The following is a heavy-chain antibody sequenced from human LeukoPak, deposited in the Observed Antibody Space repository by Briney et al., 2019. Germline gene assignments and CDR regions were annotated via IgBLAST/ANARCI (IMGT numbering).Heavy chain of an antibody. CDR2: IYSGGST. CDR3: AREHWNDVGYMDV. CDR1: GFTFSSNG. J-gene: IGHJ6*03. Sequence: GGSLRLSCAASGFTFSSNGMSWVRQAPGKGLEWVSVIYSGGSTYYADSVKGRFTISRDNSKNTLYLQMNSLRAEDTAVYYCAREHWNDVGYMDVWGKGTTVTISS. V-gene: IGHV3-53*01. D-gene: IGHD1-1*01.